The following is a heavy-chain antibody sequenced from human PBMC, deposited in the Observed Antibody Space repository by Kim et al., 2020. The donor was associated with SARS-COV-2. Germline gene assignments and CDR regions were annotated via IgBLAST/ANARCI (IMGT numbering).Heavy chain of an antibody. Sequence: TPYHKSRVTISVDTSKDQFSLKLSSVTAADTAVYYCARGTYYYYGMDVWGQGTTVTVSS. V-gene: IGHV4-59*09. CDR3: ARGTYYYYGMDV. J-gene: IGHJ6*02.